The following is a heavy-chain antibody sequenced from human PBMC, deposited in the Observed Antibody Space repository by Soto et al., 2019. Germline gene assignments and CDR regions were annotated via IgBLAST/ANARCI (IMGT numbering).Heavy chain of an antibody. J-gene: IGHJ4*02. Sequence: GASVKVSCKASGYTFTGHYIHWVRHALEQGPEWMGEIGPETGATRYAQKFQGRVTMTRDMSITTVYMELNNLSPDDTAVYYCGRGRSGQIVVFYWGQGTPVTVSS. CDR2: IGPETGAT. V-gene: IGHV1-2*02. CDR3: GRGRSGQIVVFY. D-gene: IGHD1-26*01. CDR1: GYTFTGHY.